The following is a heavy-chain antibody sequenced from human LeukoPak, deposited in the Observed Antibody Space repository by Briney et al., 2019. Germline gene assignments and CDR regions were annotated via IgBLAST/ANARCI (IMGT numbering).Heavy chain of an antibody. CDR1: GYSISSGYY. D-gene: IGHD5-12*01. J-gene: IGHJ5*02. CDR2: IYHSGST. Sequence: SETLSLTCTVSGYSISSGYYWGWIRQPPGKGLEWIGSIYHSGSTYYNPSLKSRVAISVDTSKNQFSLKLSSVTAADTAVYYCARDGRYSGFDLSESNWFDPWGQGTLVTVSS. CDR3: ARDGRYSGFDLSESNWFDP. V-gene: IGHV4-38-2*02.